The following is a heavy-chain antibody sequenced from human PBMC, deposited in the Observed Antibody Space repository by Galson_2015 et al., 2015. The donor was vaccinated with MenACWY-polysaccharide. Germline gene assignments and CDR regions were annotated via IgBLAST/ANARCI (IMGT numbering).Heavy chain of an antibody. CDR1: GYTFTTYA. Sequence: SVKVSCKASGYTFTTYAMNWVRQAPGQGLEWMGGINTNTGNPTYAQGFTGRFVFSLDASVSAAYLQISSLKAEDTAAYYCARDPKQKPTTVPTGRFDYWGQGTLVTVSS. V-gene: IGHV7-4-1*02. CDR2: INTNTGNP. J-gene: IGHJ4*02. D-gene: IGHD4-17*01. CDR3: ARDPKQKPTTVPTGRFDY.